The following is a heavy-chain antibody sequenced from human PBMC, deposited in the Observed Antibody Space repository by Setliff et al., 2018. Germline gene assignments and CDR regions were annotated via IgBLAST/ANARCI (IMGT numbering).Heavy chain of an antibody. CDR1: GFRFSDLY. J-gene: IGHJ4*02. D-gene: IGHD1-26*01. Sequence: PGGSLRLSCAASGFRFSDLYMSWVRQVPGKGLEWLSKISGAGTTVYYADSVRGRFTISRDNAKNSLYLQMNSLRAEDSAVYYCARDVAGGSHATYFDYWGQGTLVTVSS. V-gene: IGHV3-11*04. CDR2: ISGAGTTV. CDR3: ARDVAGGSHATYFDY.